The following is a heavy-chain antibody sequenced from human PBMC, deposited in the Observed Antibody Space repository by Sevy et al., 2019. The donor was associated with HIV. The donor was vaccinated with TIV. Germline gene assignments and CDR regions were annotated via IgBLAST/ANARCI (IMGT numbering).Heavy chain of an antibody. J-gene: IGHJ6*02. CDR2: IIPVFGSA. CDR3: ARSNPDGYSYSYYYGMDV. V-gene: IGHV1-69*01. CDR1: GDTFGNYA. Sequence: KISCKDSGDTFGNYAIAWVRQAPGQGLEWMGGIIPVFGSANSAQKFQDRVTITADVSTSTAYMELRSLTSEDTAVYYCARSNPDGYSYSYYYGMDVWGQGTTVTVSS. D-gene: IGHD5-18*01.